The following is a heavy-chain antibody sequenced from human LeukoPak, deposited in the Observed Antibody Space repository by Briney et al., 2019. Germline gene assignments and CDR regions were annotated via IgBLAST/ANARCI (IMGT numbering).Heavy chain of an antibody. J-gene: IGHJ4*02. Sequence: ASVNVSCKASGYTFTSYDINWVRQATGQGLEWMGWMNPNSGNTGYAQKFQGRVTMTRNTSISTAYMELSSLRSEDTAVYYCAVFVVVPAAIVPYWGQGTLVTVSS. CDR1: GYTFTSYD. V-gene: IGHV1-8*01. CDR2: MNPNSGNT. D-gene: IGHD2-2*01. CDR3: AVFVVVPAAIVPY.